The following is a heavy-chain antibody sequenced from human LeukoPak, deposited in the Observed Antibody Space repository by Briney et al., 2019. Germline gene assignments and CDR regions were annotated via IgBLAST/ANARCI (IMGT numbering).Heavy chain of an antibody. V-gene: IGHV1-46*01. Sequence: ASVKVSCKASGYTFTSYYMHWVRQAPGRGLEWMGIINPSGGSTSYAQKFQGRVTMTGDTSTSTVYMELSSLRPEDTAVYYCASSNSGGGGPRQYDAFDIWGQGTMVTVSS. CDR1: GYTFTSYY. CDR2: INPSGGST. J-gene: IGHJ3*02. CDR3: ASSNSGGGGPRQYDAFDI. D-gene: IGHD5-12*01.